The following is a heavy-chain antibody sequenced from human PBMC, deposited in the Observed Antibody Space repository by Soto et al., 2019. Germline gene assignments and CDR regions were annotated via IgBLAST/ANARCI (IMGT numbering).Heavy chain of an antibody. Sequence: GSLRLSCSASGYTFSSDNINSVRQSPGKGLEWVSYISSSSSTIFYTDSVKGRFTVSRDNAKNSLYLQMNSLRAEDTAVYYCARDPYSSSWYYFDYWGQGTPVTVSS. CDR1: GYTFSSDN. D-gene: IGHD6-13*01. V-gene: IGHV3-48*01. J-gene: IGHJ4*02. CDR2: ISSSSSTI. CDR3: ARDPYSSSWYYFDY.